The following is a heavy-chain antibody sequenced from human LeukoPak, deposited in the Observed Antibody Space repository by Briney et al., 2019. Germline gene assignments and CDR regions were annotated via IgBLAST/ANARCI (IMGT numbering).Heavy chain of an antibody. CDR1: GYTFTSYD. CDR3: ARWSTFGGAAADY. J-gene: IGHJ4*02. D-gene: IGHD3-16*01. Sequence: ASVTVSCKASGYTFTSYDINWVRQATGQGLEWMGWMNPNSGNTGYAQKFQGRVTITRNTSISTAYMELSSLRSEDTAVYYCARWSTFGGAAADYWGQGTLVTVSS. CDR2: MNPNSGNT. V-gene: IGHV1-8*03.